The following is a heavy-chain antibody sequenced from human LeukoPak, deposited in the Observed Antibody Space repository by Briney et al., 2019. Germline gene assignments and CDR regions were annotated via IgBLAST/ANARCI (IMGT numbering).Heavy chain of an antibody. CDR1: GFIFTSYA. J-gene: IGHJ5*02. CDR3: AKGDGDYVGWDNWFDP. Sequence: PGGSLRLSCAASGFIFTSYAMSWIRQAPEKGLEWVSIISGSGDITYYADSVKGRFTISRDNSKNTLYLQINSLRAEDTAVYYCAKGDGDYVGWDNWFDPWGQGTLVTVSS. V-gene: IGHV3-23*01. D-gene: IGHD4-17*01. CDR2: ISGSGDIT.